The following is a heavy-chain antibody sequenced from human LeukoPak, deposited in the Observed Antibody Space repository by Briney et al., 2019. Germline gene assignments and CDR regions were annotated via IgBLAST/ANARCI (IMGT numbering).Heavy chain of an antibody. J-gene: IGHJ6*03. V-gene: IGHV4-34*01. CDR1: GGSFSGYY. CDR2: INHSGST. D-gene: IGHD3-10*01. Sequence: SETLSLTCAVYGGSFSGYYWSWIRHPPGKGLEWSGEINHSGSTNYNPSLKSRVTISVDTSKNQFSLKLSSVTAADTAVYYCARAGTNYYGSGSYYYYYYMDVWGKGTTVTVSS. CDR3: ARAGTNYYGSGSYYYYYYMDV.